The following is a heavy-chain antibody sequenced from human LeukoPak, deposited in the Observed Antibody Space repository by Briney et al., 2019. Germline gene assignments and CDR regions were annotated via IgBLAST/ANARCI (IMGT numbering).Heavy chain of an antibody. V-gene: IGHV1-69*13. CDR3: ARDREARHFDGLIYEERSWYSDL. CDR2: IIPIFGTA. Sequence: SVNVSCKASGGTFSSYAISWVRQAPGQGLEWMGGIIPIFGTANYAQKFHGRVTITADESTSTAYMELSSLRSEDTAVYYCARDREARHFDGLIYEERSWYSDLWGRGTLVTVSS. J-gene: IGHJ2*01. CDR1: GGTFSSYA. D-gene: IGHD3-9*01.